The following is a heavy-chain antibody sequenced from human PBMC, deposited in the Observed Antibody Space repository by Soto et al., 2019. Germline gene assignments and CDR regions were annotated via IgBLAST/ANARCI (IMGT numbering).Heavy chain of an antibody. CDR2: IIPIFDTA. Sequence: QVQLVQSGAEVKKPGSSVKVSCKTSGGTFSSYAISWVRQAPGQGLEWMGGIIPIFDTANYAQKFQGRVTITAAEATSRAYMELSSLRSDDTAVYYCARHDCSSSSCYYYYYYSMDVWGQGTTVTVSS. D-gene: IGHD2-2*01. CDR3: ARHDCSSSSCYYYYYYSMDV. CDR1: GGTFSSYA. J-gene: IGHJ6*02. V-gene: IGHV1-69*12.